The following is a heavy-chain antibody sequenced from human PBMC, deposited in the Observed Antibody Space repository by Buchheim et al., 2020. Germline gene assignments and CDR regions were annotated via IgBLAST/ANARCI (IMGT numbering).Heavy chain of an antibody. V-gene: IGHV4-59*01. J-gene: IGHJ4*02. CDR1: GGSISSYY. CDR2: IYYSGST. CDR3: ARASAAAGTPQIDY. Sequence: QVQLQESGPGLVKPSETLSLTCTVSGGSISSYYWSWIRQPPGKGLEWIGYIYYSGSTNYNPSLKSRVTISVDTSKNQFSLKLSSVTAADTAVYYCARASAAAGTPQIDYWGQGTL. D-gene: IGHD6-13*01.